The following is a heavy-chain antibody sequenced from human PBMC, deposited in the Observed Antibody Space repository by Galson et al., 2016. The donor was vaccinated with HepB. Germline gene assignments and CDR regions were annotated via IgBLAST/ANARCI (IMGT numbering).Heavy chain of an antibody. D-gene: IGHD1-26*01. Sequence: SLRLSCAASGFTFSAHAMHWVRQAPGKGLEWVAVIWFDGSEKYYSDSVKGRFTISRDNSKNTLDLQMNSLEIEDTAVYYCCRWKAGAPDYWGQGTLVTVSS. J-gene: IGHJ4*02. CDR2: IWFDGSEK. CDR1: GFTFSAHA. V-gene: IGHV3-33*01. CDR3: CRWKAGAPDY.